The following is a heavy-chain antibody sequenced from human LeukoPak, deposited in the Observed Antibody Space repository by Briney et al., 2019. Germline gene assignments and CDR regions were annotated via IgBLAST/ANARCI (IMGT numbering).Heavy chain of an antibody. D-gene: IGHD3-10*01. CDR2: INPNSGGT. CDR3: ARVNSYYGSGSYSYYYGMDV. Sequence: GASVKVSCRASGYTFTGCYMHWVRQAHGQGLEWMGWINPNSGGTGCAQKFQGRVTVARDTSIGTAYMELSRLRSDDTAVYYCARVNSYYGSGSYSYYYGMDVWGQGTTVTVSS. J-gene: IGHJ6*02. CDR1: GYTFTGCY. V-gene: IGHV1-2*02.